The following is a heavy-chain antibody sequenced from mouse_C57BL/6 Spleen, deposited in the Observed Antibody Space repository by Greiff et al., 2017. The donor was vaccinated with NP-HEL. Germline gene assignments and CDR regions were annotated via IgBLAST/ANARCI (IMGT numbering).Heavy chain of an antibody. V-gene: IGHV5-17*01. D-gene: IGHD1-1*01. CDR3: ARDNYYYGSSYDYAMDY. Sequence: VQLKESGGGLVKPGGSLKLSCAASGFTFSDYGMHWVRQAPEKGLEWVAYISSGSSTIYYADTVKGRFTISRDNAKNTLFLQMTSLRSEDTAMYYCARDNYYYGSSYDYAMDYWGQGTSVTVSS. CDR2: ISSGSSTI. CDR1: GFTFSDYG. J-gene: IGHJ4*01.